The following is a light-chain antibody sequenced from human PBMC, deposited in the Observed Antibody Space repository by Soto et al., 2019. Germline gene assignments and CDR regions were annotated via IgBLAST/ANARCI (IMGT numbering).Light chain of an antibody. CDR1: QSVNSKY. CDR3: HHYGSS. V-gene: IGKV3-20*01. Sequence: EIVLTQSPGTLSLSPGERASLSCRASQSVNSKYLAWYQQKPGQAPRLVIYGACNRATGLPDRFSGSGSGTGFTLTISRLEPEDFAFYYCHHYGSSFGGGTRVEFK. J-gene: IGKJ4*01. CDR2: GAC.